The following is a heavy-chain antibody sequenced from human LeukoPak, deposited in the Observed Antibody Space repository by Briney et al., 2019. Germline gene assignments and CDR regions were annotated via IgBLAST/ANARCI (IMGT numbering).Heavy chain of an antibody. CDR3: ARQNDFRLDY. J-gene: IGHJ4*02. Sequence: GESLRISCKGSGYTFSSYWIGWVRQMPGKGVEWMGIIYPGDSDTRYSPSLQGQVTISVDTSIGTAYLQWSSLKASDTAIFYCARQNDFRLDYWGQGTLVTVSS. CDR2: IYPGDSDT. D-gene: IGHD3-3*01. V-gene: IGHV5-51*01. CDR1: GYTFSSYW.